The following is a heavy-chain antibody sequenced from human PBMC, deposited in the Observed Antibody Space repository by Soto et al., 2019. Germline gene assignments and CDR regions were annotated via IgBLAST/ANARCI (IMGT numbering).Heavy chain of an antibody. CDR3: AKAKFYFDSSPFDS. D-gene: IGHD1-26*01. J-gene: IGHJ4*02. Sequence: PGESLKISCSTSGFTFEDYAVHWVRQSSRKGLEWVSFINADGSDRYYADSVKGRFTISRDNTKGSFYLQMDRLRLEDTAIYYCAKAKFYFDSSPFDSWGQGQWSPSPQ. CDR1: GFTFEDYA. CDR2: INADGSDR. V-gene: IGHV3-43D*04.